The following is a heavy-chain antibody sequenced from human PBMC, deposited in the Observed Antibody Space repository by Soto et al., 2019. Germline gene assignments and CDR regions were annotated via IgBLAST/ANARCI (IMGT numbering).Heavy chain of an antibody. Sequence: QVQLQESGPGLVKPSGTLSLTCAVSGGSISSSNWWSWVRQPPGKGLELIGEIYHSGSTNYNPSLKSRVTISVDKSKNQFSLKLSSVTAAATAVYYCARETEGYKSYNWFDPWGQGTLVTVSS. J-gene: IGHJ5*02. CDR2: IYHSGST. CDR3: ARETEGYKSYNWFDP. CDR1: GGSISSSNW. D-gene: IGHD2-15*01. V-gene: IGHV4-4*02.